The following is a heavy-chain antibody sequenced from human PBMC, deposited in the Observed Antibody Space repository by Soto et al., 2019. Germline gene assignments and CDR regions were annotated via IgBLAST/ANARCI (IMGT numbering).Heavy chain of an antibody. CDR2: LYYDGRT. CDR3: ARRSHIVVAHT. Sequence: KTLSVTCMFLVASFSEAIYYWAGFLRPPGGGLEGMGSLYYDGRTSYNVYLKSRVTIPVDTSKTPSSMMLTSVTAADTAVYSCARRSHIVVAHTWGQGTLVTVSS. CDR1: VASFSEAIYY. D-gene: IGHD2-21*01. J-gene: IGHJ4*02. V-gene: IGHV4-39*02.